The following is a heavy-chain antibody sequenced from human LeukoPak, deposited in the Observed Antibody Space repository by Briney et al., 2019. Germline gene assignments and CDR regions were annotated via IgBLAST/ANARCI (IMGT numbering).Heavy chain of an antibody. D-gene: IGHD3-16*02. Sequence: QTGGSLRLSCAASGFTFDDYAMHWVRQAPGKGLEWVSLISGDGGSTYYADSVKGRFTISRDNSKNFLYLQMNSLRTEDTALYYCAKASPSYVWGSYRVRPFDYWGQGTLVTVSS. V-gene: IGHV3-43*02. CDR2: ISGDGGST. CDR1: GFTFDDYA. J-gene: IGHJ4*02. CDR3: AKASPSYVWGSYRVRPFDY.